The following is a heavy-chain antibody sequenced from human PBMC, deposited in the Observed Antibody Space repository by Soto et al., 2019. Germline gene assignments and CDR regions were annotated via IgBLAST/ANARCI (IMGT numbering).Heavy chain of an antibody. D-gene: IGHD3-10*01. CDR1: GNSVSSNMAA. J-gene: IGHJ5*02. CDR3: TFVYGSGIGGCFAP. Sequence: PSQTLSLTCAISGNSVSSNMAAWHWIRQSPSRGLEWLGRTYYRSKWYTDYAVSVRTRITISPDISKNQFSLQLNSVTPEDTAVYFCTFVYGSGIGGCFAPWAQGTLVTVSS. CDR2: TYYRSKWYT. V-gene: IGHV6-1*01.